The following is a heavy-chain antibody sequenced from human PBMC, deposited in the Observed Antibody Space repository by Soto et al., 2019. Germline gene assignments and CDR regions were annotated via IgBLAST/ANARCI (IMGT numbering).Heavy chain of an antibody. Sequence: SETLSLTCAVSGGSISSSNWWSWVRQPPGKGLEGIGEIYHSWSTNYNPSLKSRVTISVDKSQNQFSLKLSSVTAAATAVYYCERLDSRPPRLYSRRWTAYSDYWGQATLVTLSS. V-gene: IGHV4-4*02. CDR2: IYHSWST. CDR3: ERLDSRPPRLYSRRWTAYSDY. J-gene: IGHJ4*02. CDR1: GGSISSSNW. D-gene: IGHD6-13*01.